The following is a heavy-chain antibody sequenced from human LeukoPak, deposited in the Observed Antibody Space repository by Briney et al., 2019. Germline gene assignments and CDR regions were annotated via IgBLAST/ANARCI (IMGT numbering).Heavy chain of an antibody. CDR3: ARSSGSYFSDSPDDY. J-gene: IGHJ4*02. D-gene: IGHD1-26*01. Sequence: GGSLRLSCAASGFTFSSYSMNWARQAPGKGLEWVSYISYSSSTIYYADSVKGRFTVSRDNAKNSLFLQMNSLRAEDTAQYYCARSSGSYFSDSPDDYWGQGTLVTVSS. V-gene: IGHV3-48*04. CDR1: GFTFSSYS. CDR2: ISYSSSTI.